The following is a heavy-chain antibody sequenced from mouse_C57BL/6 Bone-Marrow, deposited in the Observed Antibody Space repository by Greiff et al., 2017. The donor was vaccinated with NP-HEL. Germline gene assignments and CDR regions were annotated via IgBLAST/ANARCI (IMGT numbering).Heavy chain of an antibody. CDR1: GFTFSSYA. CDR3: ARGGDYDEFYYYAMDY. CDR2: ISDGGSYT. Sequence: EVQLVESGGGLVKPGGSLKLSCAASGFTFSSYAMSWVRQTPEKRLEWVATISDGGSYTYYPDNVKGRFTISRDNAKNNLYLQMSHLKSEDTAMYYCARGGDYDEFYYYAMDYWGQGTSVTVSS. V-gene: IGHV5-4*01. J-gene: IGHJ4*01. D-gene: IGHD2-4*01.